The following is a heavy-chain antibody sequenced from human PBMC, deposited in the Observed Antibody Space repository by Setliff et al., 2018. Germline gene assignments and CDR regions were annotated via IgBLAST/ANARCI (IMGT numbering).Heavy chain of an antibody. D-gene: IGHD3-22*01. CDR3: ARSGYYSIDAFDI. CDR1: GGSISGGGYY. CDR2: IYYSGST. J-gene: IGHJ3*02. V-gene: IGHV4-31*03. Sequence: SSETLSLTCTVSGGSISGGGYYWSWIRQHPRKGLEWIGYIYYSGSTNYTPSLKSRVTLPVDTSRNHFSLKLNSVTAADTAVYYCARSGYYSIDAFDIWGQGTMVTVSS.